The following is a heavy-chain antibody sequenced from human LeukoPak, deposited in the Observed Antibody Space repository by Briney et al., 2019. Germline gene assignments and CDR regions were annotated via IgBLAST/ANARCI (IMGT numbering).Heavy chain of an antibody. J-gene: IGHJ6*03. D-gene: IGHD1-1*01. CDR3: AKGGTHWPTGYYYMDV. V-gene: IGHV3-23*01. CDR2: ISGSGGST. Sequence: GGSLRLSCAASGFTFNSYAMSWVRQAPGKGLEWVSPISGSGGSTYYADSVKGRFTISRDNSKNTLYLQMNSLRAEDTAVYYCAKGGTHWPTGYYYMDVWGKGTAVTVSS. CDR1: GFTFNSYA.